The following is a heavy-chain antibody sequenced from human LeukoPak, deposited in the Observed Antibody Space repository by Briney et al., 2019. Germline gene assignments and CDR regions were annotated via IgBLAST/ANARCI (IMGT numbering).Heavy chain of an antibody. CDR1: EFTFSSSA. Sequence: GGSLRLSCSASEFTFSSSAMHWVRQAPGKGLEYVSGISSNGASTYYADSVKGRFTISRDNSKNMLYLQMSSLRTEDTAAYYCEKGRAVAGRFDYWGQGTLVTVSS. CDR2: ISSNGAST. J-gene: IGHJ4*02. CDR3: EKGRAVAGRFDY. D-gene: IGHD6-19*01. V-gene: IGHV3-64D*06.